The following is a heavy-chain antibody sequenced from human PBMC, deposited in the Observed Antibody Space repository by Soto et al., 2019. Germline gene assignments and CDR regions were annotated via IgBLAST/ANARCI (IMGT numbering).Heavy chain of an antibody. V-gene: IGHV4-39*01. J-gene: IGHJ4*02. CDR1: GGSVSNSNYY. CDR3: VSQRSSVLTQAYFDY. Sequence: SETLSLTCTVSGGSVSNSNYYWGWIRQSPGKGLEWIGSVYYRGRSYSKSSVKSRVTISVDTSKNQFSLNLNSVTASDTAVYYCVSQRSSVLTQAYFDYWGPGALVTVSS. D-gene: IGHD2-8*01. CDR2: VYYRGRS.